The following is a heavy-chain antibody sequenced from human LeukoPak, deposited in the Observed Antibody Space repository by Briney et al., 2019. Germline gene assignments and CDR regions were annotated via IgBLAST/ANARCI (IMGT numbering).Heavy chain of an antibody. CDR3: ARDLRSSSWSYYFDY. J-gene: IGHJ4*02. D-gene: IGHD6-13*01. Sequence: SETLFLTCTVSGDSIREYYWSWIRQPPGKGLEWIGYVFYSGSIYYNPSLKSRVTTSVDTSKNQLSLKLSSVTAADTAVYYCARDLRSSSWSYYFDYWGQGTLVTVSS. CDR2: VFYSGSI. CDR1: GDSIREYY. V-gene: IGHV4-59*01.